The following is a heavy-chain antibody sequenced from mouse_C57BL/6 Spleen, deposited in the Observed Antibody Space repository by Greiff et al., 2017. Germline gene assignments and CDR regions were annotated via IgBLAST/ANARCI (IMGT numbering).Heavy chain of an antibody. V-gene: IGHV1-42*01. CDR3: ARRPLRLQFAY. D-gene: IGHD3-2*01. CDR2: INPSTGGT. Sequence: VQLQQSGPELVKPGASVKISCKASGYSFTGYYMNWVKQSPEKSLEWIGEINPSTGGTTYNQKFKAKATLTVDKSSSKPYMQLKSLTSADSAVYYCARRPLRLQFAYWVPRTLVPVSA. J-gene: IGHJ3*01. CDR1: GYSFTGYY.